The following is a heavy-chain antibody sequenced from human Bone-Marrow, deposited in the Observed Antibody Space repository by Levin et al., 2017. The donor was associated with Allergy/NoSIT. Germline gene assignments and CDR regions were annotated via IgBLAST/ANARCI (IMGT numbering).Heavy chain of an antibody. Sequence: SQTLSLTCAVYGGSFSGYYWSWIRQPPGKGLEWIGEINHSGSTNYNPSLKSRVTISVDTSKNQFSLKLSSVTAADTAVYYCARGGDYVWGSTHNYWGQGTLVTVSS. V-gene: IGHV4-34*01. CDR2: INHSGST. CDR1: GGSFSGYY. J-gene: IGHJ4*02. D-gene: IGHD3-16*01. CDR3: ARGGDYVWGSTHNY.